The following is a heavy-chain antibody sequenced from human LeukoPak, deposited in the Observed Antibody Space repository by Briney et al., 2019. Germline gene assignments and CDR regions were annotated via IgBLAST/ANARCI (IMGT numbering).Heavy chain of an antibody. D-gene: IGHD3-16*02. J-gene: IGHJ6*02. Sequence: SETLSLTCTVSGGSISSHYWSWIRPPAGKGLEWIGRIYTSGSTNYNPSLKSRVTMSVETSKNQFSLKLSSVTAADTAVYYCARGTYYDYVWGSYPRAYYGMDVWGQGTTVTVSS. CDR3: ARGTYYDYVWGSYPRAYYGMDV. CDR2: IYTSGST. CDR1: GGSISSHY. V-gene: IGHV4-4*07.